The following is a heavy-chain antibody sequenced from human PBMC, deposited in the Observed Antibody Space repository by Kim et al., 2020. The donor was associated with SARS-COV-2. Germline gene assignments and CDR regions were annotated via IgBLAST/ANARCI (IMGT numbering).Heavy chain of an antibody. D-gene: IGHD3-16*01. Sequence: GGSLRLSCAASGFTFSGSAMHWVRQASGKGLAWVGRIRSKANSYATTYAAPVRGRFSISRDDSKNTPYLQMNNLKTEDTAVYYCTSVPAATSAVWDAFDIWGRGTKVTVSS. CDR1: GFTFSGSA. CDR2: IRSKANSYAT. J-gene: IGHJ3*02. V-gene: IGHV3-73*01. CDR3: TSVPAATSAVWDAFDI.